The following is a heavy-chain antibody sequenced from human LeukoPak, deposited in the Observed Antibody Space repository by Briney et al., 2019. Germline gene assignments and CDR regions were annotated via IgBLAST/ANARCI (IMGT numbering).Heavy chain of an antibody. CDR1: GFYISSGCY. CDR2: IHHSGST. Sequence: PSETLSLTCTVPGFYISSGCYWGWIRQPPGKGLEWIGSIHHSGSTYYNPSLKSRVTISTDTSKNQFSLKLSSVAAADAAVYYCARENGSGYYYYYIDVWGKGTTVTVSS. D-gene: IGHD3-10*01. V-gene: IGHV4-38-2*02. J-gene: IGHJ6*03. CDR3: ARENGSGYYYYYIDV.